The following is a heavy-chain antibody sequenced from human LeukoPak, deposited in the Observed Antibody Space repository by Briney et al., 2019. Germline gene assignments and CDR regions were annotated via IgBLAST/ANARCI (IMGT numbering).Heavy chain of an antibody. Sequence: QAGGSLRLSCAASGFTFSTYWMGWVRQAPGKGLEWVANIKDDGSEKYFVDSVKGRFTISRDNARNSLYLQMNSLRAEDTAVYYCARVLGYGWFDPWGQGTLVTVSS. V-gene: IGHV3-7*01. CDR2: IKDDGSEK. J-gene: IGHJ5*02. CDR3: ARVLGYGWFDP. CDR1: GFTFSTYW. D-gene: IGHD5-18*01.